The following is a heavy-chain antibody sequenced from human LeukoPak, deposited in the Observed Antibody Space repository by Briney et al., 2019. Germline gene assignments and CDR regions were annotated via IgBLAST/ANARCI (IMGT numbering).Heavy chain of an antibody. J-gene: IGHJ2*01. CDR3: ARDLWIQLWPRYFDL. Sequence: SETLSLTCTVSGGSISSSSYYWGWIRQPPGKGLEWIGSIYYSGSTYYNPSLKSRVTISVDTSKNQFSLKLSSVTAADTAVYYCARDLWIQLWPRYFDLWGRGTLVTVSS. V-gene: IGHV4-39*07. CDR2: IYYSGST. D-gene: IGHD5-18*01. CDR1: GGSISSSSYY.